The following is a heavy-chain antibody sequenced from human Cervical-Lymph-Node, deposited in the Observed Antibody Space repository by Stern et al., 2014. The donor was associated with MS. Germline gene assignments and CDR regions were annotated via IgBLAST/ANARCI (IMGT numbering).Heavy chain of an antibody. Sequence: VQLVESGGGVVQPGRSLRLSCAASGFTFSSYGMHWVRQAPGKGLEWVAVIWYDGSNKYYADSGKGRFTISRDNSKNTLYLQMNSLRAEDTAVYYCARETVAGTWGVDYWGQGTLVTVSS. CDR2: IWYDGSNK. J-gene: IGHJ4*02. D-gene: IGHD6-19*01. V-gene: IGHV3-33*01. CDR3: ARETVAGTWGVDY. CDR1: GFTFSSYG.